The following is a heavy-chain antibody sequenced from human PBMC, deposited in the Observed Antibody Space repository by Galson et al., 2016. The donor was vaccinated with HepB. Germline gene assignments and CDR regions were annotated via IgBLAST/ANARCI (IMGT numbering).Heavy chain of an antibody. J-gene: IGHJ3*02. D-gene: IGHD6-6*01. CDR3: VRDQGIAGRQPGAFDI. CDR2: ISYDGSNK. V-gene: IGHV3-33*05. CDR1: GFTFSSYV. Sequence: SLRLSCAASGFTFSSYVIHWVRQAPGKGLEWVTVISYDGSNKDYADSVRGRFTISRDNSKNTLYLQMNSLRVEDTAVYYCVRDQGIAGRQPGAFDIWGQGTLVTASS.